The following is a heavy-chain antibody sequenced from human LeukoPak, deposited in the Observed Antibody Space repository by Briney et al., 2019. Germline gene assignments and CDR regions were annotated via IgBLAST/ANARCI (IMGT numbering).Heavy chain of an antibody. Sequence: PGGSLRLSCAASRLTFSNYAMSWVRQAPGKGLVWVSRINSDGSSTSYADSVKGRFTISRDNAKNTLYLQMNSLRAEDTAVYYCARAAITIFRLVTDYWGQGTLVTVSS. D-gene: IGHD3-9*01. V-gene: IGHV3-74*01. J-gene: IGHJ4*02. CDR1: RLTFSNYA. CDR2: INSDGSST. CDR3: ARAAITIFRLVTDY.